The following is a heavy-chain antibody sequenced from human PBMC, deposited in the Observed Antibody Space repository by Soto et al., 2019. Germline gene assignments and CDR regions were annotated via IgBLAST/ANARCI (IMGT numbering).Heavy chain of an antibody. Sequence: QVQLQESGPGLVKPSETLSLTCTVSGGSISSYYWTWIRQPPGKGLEWIGYIYYSGSTNYNPSLKSRVTISADTSKNLFSLKLSSVTAADTAIYYCATVYCSRGSCIPDYWGQGTLVTVSS. CDR3: ATVYCSRGSCIPDY. CDR2: IYYSGST. CDR1: GGSISSYY. J-gene: IGHJ4*02. V-gene: IGHV4-59*01. D-gene: IGHD2-15*01.